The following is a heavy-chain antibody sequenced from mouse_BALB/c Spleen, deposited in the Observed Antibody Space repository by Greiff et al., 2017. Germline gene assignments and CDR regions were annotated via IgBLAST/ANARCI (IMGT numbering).Heavy chain of an antibody. CDR1: GFTFSSFG. D-gene: IGHD2-1*01. CDR3: ARGNFYAMDY. J-gene: IGHJ4*01. Sequence: EVKLEESGGGLVQPGGSRKLSCAASGFTFSSFGMHWVRQAPEKGLEWVAYIRSGSSTIYYADTVKGRFTISRDNPKNTLFLQMTSLRSEDTAMYYCARGNFYAMDYWGQGTSVTVSS. CDR2: IRSGSSTI. V-gene: IGHV5-17*02.